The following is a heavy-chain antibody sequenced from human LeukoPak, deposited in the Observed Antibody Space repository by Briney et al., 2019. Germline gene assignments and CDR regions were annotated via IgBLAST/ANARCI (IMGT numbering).Heavy chain of an antibody. CDR2: IYTSGST. V-gene: IGHV4-61*02. J-gene: IGHJ6*03. Sequence: SETLSLTCTVSGGSISSGSYYWSWIRQPAGKGLEWIGRIYTSGSTNYNPSLKSRVTISVDTSKNQFSLKLSSVTAADTAVYYCARVFCSSTSCYSDYYYYMDVWGKGTTVTVSS. CDR1: GGSISSGSYY. D-gene: IGHD2-2*02. CDR3: ARVFCSSTSCYSDYYYYMDV.